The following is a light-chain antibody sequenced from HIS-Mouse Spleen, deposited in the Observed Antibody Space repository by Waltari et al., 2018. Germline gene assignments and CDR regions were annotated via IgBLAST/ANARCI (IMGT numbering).Light chain of an antibody. Sequence: QSALTQPASVSGSPGQSITISCTGTSSAVGSYNLVSWYQQHPSKAPKLMIYEGSKRPSGVSNRFAGSKSGNTASLTISGLQAEDEADYYCCSYAGSSTNWVFGGGTKLTVL. J-gene: IGLJ3*02. CDR1: SSAVGSYNL. CDR2: EGS. V-gene: IGLV2-23*01. CDR3: CSYAGSSTNWV.